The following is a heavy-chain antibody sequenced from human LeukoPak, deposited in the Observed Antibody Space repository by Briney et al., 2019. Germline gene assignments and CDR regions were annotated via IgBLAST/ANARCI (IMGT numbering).Heavy chain of an antibody. CDR3: TRDLRDDAFDI. CDR1: GFTFGDYA. D-gene: IGHD2-21*02. J-gene: IGHJ3*02. Sequence: PGRSLRLSCTASGFTFGDYAMSWVRQAPGKGLEWVGFIRTKTYGGTTEYAASVKGRFTISRDDSKSIGCLQMNSLKTEDTAVYYCTRDLRDDAFDIWGQGTKVTVSS. V-gene: IGHV3-49*04. CDR2: IRTKTYGGTT.